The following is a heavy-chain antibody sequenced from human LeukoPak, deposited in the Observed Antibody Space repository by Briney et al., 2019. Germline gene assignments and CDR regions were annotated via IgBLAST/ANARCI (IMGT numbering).Heavy chain of an antibody. V-gene: IGHV4-39*07. CDR2: IYYSGST. J-gene: IGHJ3*02. Sequence: SETLSLTCTVSGGSISSSSYYWGWIRQPPGKGLEWIGSIYYSGSTNYNPSLKSRVTISLDMSKNPSSLKLSSVTAADTAVYYCARRVVVTAQTLDAFAIWGQGTVVTVSS. CDR1: GGSISSSSYY. CDR3: ARRVVVTAQTLDAFAI. D-gene: IGHD2-21*02.